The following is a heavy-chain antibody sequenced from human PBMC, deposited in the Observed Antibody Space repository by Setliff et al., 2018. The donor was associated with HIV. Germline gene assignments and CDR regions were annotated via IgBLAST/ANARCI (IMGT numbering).Heavy chain of an antibody. V-gene: IGHV4-39*07. CDR3: ARRTFGSGRIDP. Sequence: SETLSLTCTVSGGSISDSRYYWGWIRQPPGKGLEWIGNIYYSGSTNYNPSLESRVIILVDTSKNQFSLKLTSVNAADTGMYYCARRTFGSGRIDPWGQGTLVTVSS. CDR2: IYYSGST. D-gene: IGHD1-26*01. J-gene: IGHJ5*02. CDR1: GGSISDSRYY.